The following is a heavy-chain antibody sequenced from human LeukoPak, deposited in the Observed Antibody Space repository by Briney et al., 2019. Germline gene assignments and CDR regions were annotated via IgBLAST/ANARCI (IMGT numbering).Heavy chain of an antibody. CDR3: ASPQRYCSSTSCSPYYYYGMDV. D-gene: IGHD2-2*01. J-gene: IGHJ6*02. CDR2: MNPNSGNT. Sequence: ASVKVSCKASGYTFTSYDINWVRQATGQGLEWMGWMNPNSGNTGYAQKFQGRATMTRNTSISTAYMELSSLRSEDTAVYYCASPQRYCSSTSCSPYYYYGMDVWGQGTTVTVSS. CDR1: GYTFTSYD. V-gene: IGHV1-8*01.